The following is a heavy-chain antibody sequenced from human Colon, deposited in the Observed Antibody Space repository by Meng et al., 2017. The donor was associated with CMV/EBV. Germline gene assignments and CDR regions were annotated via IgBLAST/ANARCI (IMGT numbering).Heavy chain of an antibody. D-gene: IGHD1-14*01. CDR3: ARELPRAQ. V-gene: IGHV4-38-2*02. CDR2: TYYGGTT. J-gene: IGHJ4*02. Sequence: SETLSLTCSVSGFSISSGYYWGWIRQSPEKGLEWIGTTYYGGTTTYNPSLKNRVRISIDTSKNQFFLKLDSVTAAGTAVYFCARELPRAQWGQGILVTVSS. CDR1: GFSISSGYY.